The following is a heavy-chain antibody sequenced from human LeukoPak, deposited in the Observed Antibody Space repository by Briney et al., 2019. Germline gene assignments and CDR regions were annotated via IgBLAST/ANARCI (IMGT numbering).Heavy chain of an antibody. CDR1: GFTFSSYA. D-gene: IGHD3-22*01. J-gene: IGHJ4*02. V-gene: IGHV3-23*01. CDR3: AKAITMIVVVIDFDY. CDR2: ISGSGGST. Sequence: GGSLRLSCAASGFTFSSYAMSWVRQAPGKGLEWVSAISGSGGSTYYADSVKGRFTISRDNSKNTLYLQMNSLRAEDTAVYYCAKAITMIVVVIDFDYWGQGTLVTVSS.